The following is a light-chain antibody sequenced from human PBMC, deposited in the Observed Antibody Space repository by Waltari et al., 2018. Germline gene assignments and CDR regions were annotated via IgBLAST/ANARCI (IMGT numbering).Light chain of an antibody. CDR3: CSYVTSRTFV. CDR1: SSDVDSYNL. CDR2: EGN. Sequence: QSALTQPASVSGSPGQSITISCSGSSSDVDSYNLVSWYQQHPGKVPKLILYEGNKRPSGVSNRFSGSKSGYTASLTSSGLQAEDEAAYYCCSYVTSRTFVFGGGTKVSVL. J-gene: IGLJ2*01. V-gene: IGLV2-23*03.